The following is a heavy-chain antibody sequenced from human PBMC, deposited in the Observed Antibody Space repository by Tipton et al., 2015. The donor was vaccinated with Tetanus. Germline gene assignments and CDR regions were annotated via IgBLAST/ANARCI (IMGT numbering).Heavy chain of an antibody. CDR3: ARVALTGTHFDY. D-gene: IGHD3-9*01. J-gene: IGHJ4*02. Sequence: TLSLTCTVSGGSISSSSHYWAWIRQPPGKGLEWIGSIYYTGSTYYNPSLKSRVTISVDTSKNQFSLKLSSVTAADTAVYYCARVALTGTHFDYWGQGTLVTVSS. V-gene: IGHV4-39*07. CDR1: GGSISSSSHY. CDR2: IYYTGST.